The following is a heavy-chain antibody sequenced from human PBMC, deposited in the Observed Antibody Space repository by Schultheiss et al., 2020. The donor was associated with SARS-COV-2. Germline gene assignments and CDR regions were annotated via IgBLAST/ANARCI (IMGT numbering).Heavy chain of an antibody. J-gene: IGHJ4*02. CDR1: GYTFTSYD. D-gene: IGHD3-22*01. V-gene: IGHV1-8*01. CDR2: INPNSGGT. Sequence: ASVKVSCKASGYTFTSYDINWVRQAPGQGLEWMGWINPNSGGTNYAQKFQGRVTITADKSTSTAYMELSSLRSEDTAVYYCASGWNYYDSSGYIRLTPLDYWGQGTLVTVSS. CDR3: ASGWNYYDSSGYIRLTPLDY.